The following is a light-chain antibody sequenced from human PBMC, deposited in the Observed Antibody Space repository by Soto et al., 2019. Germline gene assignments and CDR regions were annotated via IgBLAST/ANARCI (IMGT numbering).Light chain of an antibody. V-gene: IGKV1-39*01. CDR1: QSISSY. Sequence: DIQMTQSASSLSATVGARATITSRASQSISSYLNWYQQKLGKAPKSLSYAASSLQSGVPSRLSGSGSGTDFTLTISSLKPEDFATYYCQQSYSTPLTVGGGTKVDI. J-gene: IGKJ4*01. CDR3: QQSYSTPLT. CDR2: AAS.